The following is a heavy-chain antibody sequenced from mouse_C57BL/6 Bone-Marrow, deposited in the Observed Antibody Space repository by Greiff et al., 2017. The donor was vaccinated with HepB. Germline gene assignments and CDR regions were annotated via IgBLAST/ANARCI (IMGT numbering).Heavy chain of an antibody. Sequence: QVQLQQSGAELVKPGASVKMSCKASGYTFTSYWITWVKQRPGQGLEWIGDIYPGSGSTNYNEKFKSKATLTVDTSSSTAYMQLSSLTSEDSAVYYCARSLDGSSYFDYWGQGTTLTVSS. D-gene: IGHD1-1*01. CDR1: GYTFTSYW. CDR3: ARSLDGSSYFDY. CDR2: IYPGSGST. J-gene: IGHJ2*01. V-gene: IGHV1-55*01.